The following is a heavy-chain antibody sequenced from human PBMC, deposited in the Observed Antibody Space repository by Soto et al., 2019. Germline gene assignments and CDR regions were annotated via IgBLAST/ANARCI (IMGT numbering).Heavy chain of an antibody. CDR2: ISNCSSTI. Sequence: HPGGSLRLSCAASGFTFSTYSMNWVRQAPGKGLEWVSYISNCSSTIYYADSVKGRFTISRDKSKNLLYLQMNSLRGEDTAVYYCARERITIGAAGHFDYWGQGTLVTVSS. CDR1: GFTFSTYS. V-gene: IGHV3-48*01. J-gene: IGHJ4*02. CDR3: ARERITIGAAGHFDY. D-gene: IGHD6-13*01.